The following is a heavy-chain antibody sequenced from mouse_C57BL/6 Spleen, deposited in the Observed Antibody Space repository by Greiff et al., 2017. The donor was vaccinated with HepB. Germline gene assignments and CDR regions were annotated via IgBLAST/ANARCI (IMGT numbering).Heavy chain of an antibody. CDR3: TRYYYGGSPAWFAY. Sequence: QVQLQQSGAELVRPGASVTLSCKASGYTFTDYEMHWVKQTPVHGLEWIGAIDPETGGTAYNQKFKGKAILTADKSSSTAYMELRSLTSEDSAVYYCTRYYYGGSPAWFAYWGQGTLVTVSA. D-gene: IGHD1-1*01. J-gene: IGHJ3*01. CDR2: IDPETGGT. CDR1: GYTFTDYE. V-gene: IGHV1-15*01.